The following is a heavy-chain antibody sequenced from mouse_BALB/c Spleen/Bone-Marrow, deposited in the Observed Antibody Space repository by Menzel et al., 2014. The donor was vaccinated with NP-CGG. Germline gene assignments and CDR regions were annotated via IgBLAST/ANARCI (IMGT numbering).Heavy chain of an antibody. Sequence: EVKLVESGGGLVQPGGSRKLSCAASGFTFSSFGMHWVRPAPEKGLEWVAYISSGSSTIYYADTVKGRFTISRDNPKNTLFLQMTSLRSEDTAMYYCARWGGYFDVWGAGTTVTVSS. J-gene: IGHJ1*01. CDR1: GFTFSSFG. V-gene: IGHV5-17*02. CDR3: ARWGGYFDV. CDR2: ISSGSSTI.